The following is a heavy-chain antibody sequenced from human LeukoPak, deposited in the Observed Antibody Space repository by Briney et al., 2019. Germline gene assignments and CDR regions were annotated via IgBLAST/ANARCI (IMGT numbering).Heavy chain of an antibody. CDR2: IYHSGST. CDR3: ARGENLYYYGSGRKYYFDY. V-gene: IGHV4-4*02. J-gene: IGHJ4*02. D-gene: IGHD3-10*01. Sequence: PSETLSLTCAVSGGSISSSNWWSWVRQPPGKGLEWIGEIYHSGSTNYNPSLKSRVTISVDKSKNQFSLKLSSVTAADTAVYYCARGENLYYYGSGRKYYFDYWGQGTLVTVSS. CDR1: GGSISSSNW.